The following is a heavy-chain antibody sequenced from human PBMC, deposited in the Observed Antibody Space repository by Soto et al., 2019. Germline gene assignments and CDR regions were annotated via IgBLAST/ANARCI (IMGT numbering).Heavy chain of an antibody. CDR3: VSDRGYGHASVPYS. J-gene: IGHJ4*02. D-gene: IGHD5-18*01. CDR2: ISYDGGVQ. Sequence: QAHLVESGGGVVQPGRSLRLSCAASGFTFTSYGMHWVRQAPGTRLEWVAVISYDGGVQHYADSVKGRFTISRDNSTNMVLLQMNSLGAGDTAVYYCVSDRGYGHASVPYSWGQGTLVSVSS. CDR1: GFTFTSYG. V-gene: IGHV3-30*03.